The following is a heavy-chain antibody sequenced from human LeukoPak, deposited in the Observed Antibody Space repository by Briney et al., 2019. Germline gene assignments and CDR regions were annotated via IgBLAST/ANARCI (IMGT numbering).Heavy chain of an antibody. Sequence: GGSLRLSCAAPGFTFSSYAMHWVRQAPGKGLEWVAVISYDGSNKYYADSVKGRFTISRDNSKNTLYLQMNSLRAEDTAVYYCATSGRYCSSTSCYPFDYWGQGTLVTVSS. V-gene: IGHV3-30-3*01. J-gene: IGHJ4*02. CDR1: GFTFSSYA. CDR3: ATSGRYCSSTSCYPFDY. D-gene: IGHD2-2*01. CDR2: ISYDGSNK.